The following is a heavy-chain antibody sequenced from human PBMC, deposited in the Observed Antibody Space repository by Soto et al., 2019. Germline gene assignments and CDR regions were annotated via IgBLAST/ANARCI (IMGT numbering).Heavy chain of an antibody. D-gene: IGHD2-15*01. CDR1: GGSISSGDYY. CDR2: IYYSGST. J-gene: IGHJ4*02. Sequence: PSETLSLTCAVSGGSISSGDYYWSWIRQPPGKGLEWIGYIYYSGSTYYNPSLKSRVTISVDTSKNQFSLKVSSVTAADTAVYYCARGNTPLDYWGQGTLVTVSS. CDR3: ARGNTPLDY. V-gene: IGHV4-30-4*01.